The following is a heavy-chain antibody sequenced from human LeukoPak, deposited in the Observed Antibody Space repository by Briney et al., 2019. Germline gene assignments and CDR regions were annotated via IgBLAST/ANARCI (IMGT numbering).Heavy chain of an antibody. Sequence: GGSLRLSCAASGFTFSSYSMNWVRQAPGKGLEWISYISSSSSTIYYADSVKGRFTISRDNAKNSLYLQMNSLRAEDTAVYYCARESDLAYYMDVWGKGTTVTVSS. CDR3: ARESDLAYYMDV. J-gene: IGHJ6*03. CDR1: GFTFSSYS. CDR2: ISSSSSTI. D-gene: IGHD3-3*02. V-gene: IGHV3-48*01.